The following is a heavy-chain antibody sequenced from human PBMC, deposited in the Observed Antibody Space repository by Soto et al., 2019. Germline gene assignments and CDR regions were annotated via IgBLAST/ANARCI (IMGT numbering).Heavy chain of an antibody. J-gene: IGHJ6*03. D-gene: IGHD3-10*01. Sequence: SETLSLTCTVSGGSISSYQWSWIRQPPGKGLEWIGYVYYSGSTNYNPSLKSRVTISVDTSKNQFSLKLSSVTAADTAVYYCARLTGYFYMDVWGKGTTVTVSS. CDR2: VYYSGST. CDR3: ARLTGYFYMDV. V-gene: IGHV4-59*08. CDR1: GGSISSYQ.